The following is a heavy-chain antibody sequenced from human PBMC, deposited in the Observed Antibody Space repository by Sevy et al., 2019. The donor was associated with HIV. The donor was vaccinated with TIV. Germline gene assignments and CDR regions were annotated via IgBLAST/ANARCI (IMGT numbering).Heavy chain of an antibody. CDR2: FDPEDGET. CDR3: ATTKDYYDSSGSPFDY. J-gene: IGHJ4*02. D-gene: IGHD3-22*01. Sequence: ASVKVSCKVSGYTLTELSMHWVRQAPGKGLEWMGSFDPEDGETIYAQKFQGRVTMTEDTFKDTAYMELSSLRSEDAAVHYCATTKDYYDSSGSPFDYWGQGTLVTVSS. CDR1: GYTLTELS. V-gene: IGHV1-24*01.